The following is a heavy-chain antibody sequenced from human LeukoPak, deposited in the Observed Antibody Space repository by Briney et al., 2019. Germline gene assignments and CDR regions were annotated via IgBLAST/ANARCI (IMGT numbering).Heavy chain of an antibody. CDR1: GFTFDDYA. CDR2: ISWNSGSI. Sequence: GRSLRLSCAASGFTFDDYAKHWVRQAPRKGLEWVSRISWNSGSIGYADSVKGRFTISRDNAKNSLYLQMNSLRAEDMALYYCAKDMSASPLAGLFDYWGQGTLVTVSS. J-gene: IGHJ4*02. V-gene: IGHV3-9*03. D-gene: IGHD3-10*01. CDR3: AKDMSASPLAGLFDY.